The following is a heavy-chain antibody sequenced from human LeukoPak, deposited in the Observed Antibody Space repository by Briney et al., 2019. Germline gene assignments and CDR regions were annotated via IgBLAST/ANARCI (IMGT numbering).Heavy chain of an antibody. CDR1: GFTFSNYW. J-gene: IGHJ4*02. CDR3: ARDKIVGPTILDS. V-gene: IGHV3-7*03. CDR2: IKQDGSEM. Sequence: GGSLRLSCVASGFTFSNYWMSWVRQAPGKGLEWVANIKQDGSEMYYVESVKGRFTISRDNAENSLYLQMNSLGVEDTAVYYCARDKIVGPTILDSWGQGTLVTVSS. D-gene: IGHD1-26*01.